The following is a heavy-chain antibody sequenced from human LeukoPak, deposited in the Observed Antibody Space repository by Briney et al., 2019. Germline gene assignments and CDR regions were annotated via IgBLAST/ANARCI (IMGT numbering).Heavy chain of an antibody. CDR1: GFNLSGSW. D-gene: IGHD3-22*01. V-gene: IGHV3-52*01. Sequence: AGGSLRLSCAASGFNLSGSWMHWVCQAPEKGLEWVADIKCDGSEKYYVDSVKGRLTISRDNSEDTLHLQMNSLRAEDTALYYCAKGAVGLTKYFDYWGQGALVTVSS. J-gene: IGHJ4*02. CDR3: AKGAVGLTKYFDY. CDR2: IKCDGSEK.